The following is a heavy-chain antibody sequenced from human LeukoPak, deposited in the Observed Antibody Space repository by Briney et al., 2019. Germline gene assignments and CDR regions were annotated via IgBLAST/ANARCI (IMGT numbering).Heavy chain of an antibody. V-gene: IGHV3-30*02. J-gene: IGHJ4*02. D-gene: IGHD5-12*01. CDR3: ADGRGYSGYDSDY. CDR1: GFSFSWYG. Sequence: GGSLRLSCAASGFSFSWYGIHWVRQAPGKGLEWVTFIQTDGNSKYYANSVRGRFTITRDNSKNTVSLQMNSLRAEDTAVYYCADGRGYSGYDSDYWGQGTLVTVSS. CDR2: IQTDGNSK.